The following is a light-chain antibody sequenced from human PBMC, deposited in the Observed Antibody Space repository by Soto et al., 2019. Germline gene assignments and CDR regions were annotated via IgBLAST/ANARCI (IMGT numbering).Light chain of an antibody. Sequence: QSALTQPASVSGSPGPSITISCTGTSSDVGSYNFVSWYQQQPGKAPKLMIYEGSKRPSGVSDRFSGSKSDNTASLTIAGLQAEDEADYYCCSYAGSSIHVVFGGGTKVTVL. CDR2: EGS. V-gene: IGLV2-23*01. J-gene: IGLJ2*01. CDR3: CSYAGSSIHVV. CDR1: SSDVGSYNF.